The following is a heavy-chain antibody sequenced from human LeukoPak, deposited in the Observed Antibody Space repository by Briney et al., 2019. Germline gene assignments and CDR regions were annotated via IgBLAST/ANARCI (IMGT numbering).Heavy chain of an antibody. CDR2: IYYSGST. CDR3: ARVRCSGGSCPHYYYYGMDV. J-gene: IGHJ6*02. V-gene: IGHV4-59*01. CDR1: GGSISSYY. Sequence: SETLSLTCTVSGGSISSYYWSWIRQPPGKGLEWIGYIYYSGSTNYNPSLKSRVTISVDTSKNQFSLKLSSVTAADTAGYYCARVRCSGGSCPHYYYYGMDVWGQGTTVTVSS. D-gene: IGHD2-15*01.